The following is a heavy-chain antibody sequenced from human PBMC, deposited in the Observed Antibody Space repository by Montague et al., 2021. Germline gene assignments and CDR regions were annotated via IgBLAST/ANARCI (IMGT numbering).Heavy chain of an antibody. D-gene: IGHD3-10*01. Sequence: SETLSLTCTVSSGSIFHAHWSWVRQPPGKGLERLGSMFYGGATSNNPSLKSQVTMSIDTSTNQFSLKLSFVTAADTAVYYCAKQDYFVSGTSYKGFDPWGQGILVTVSS. CDR1: SGSIFHAH. J-gene: IGHJ5*02. V-gene: IGHV4-59*08. CDR2: MFYGGAT. CDR3: AKQDYFVSGTSYKGFDP.